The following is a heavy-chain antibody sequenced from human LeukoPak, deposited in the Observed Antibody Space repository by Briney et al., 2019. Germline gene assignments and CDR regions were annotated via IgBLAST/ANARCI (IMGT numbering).Heavy chain of an antibody. D-gene: IGHD3-22*01. Sequence: PGRSLRLSCAASGFTFYDYAMHWVRHAPGKGLEWVSGISWNSGSIGYADSVKGRFTISRDNAKNSLYLQMNSLRAEDTALYYCAKGDTYYYENGWFDPWGQGTLVTVSS. J-gene: IGHJ5*02. CDR2: ISWNSGSI. V-gene: IGHV3-9*01. CDR1: GFTFYDYA. CDR3: AKGDTYYYENGWFDP.